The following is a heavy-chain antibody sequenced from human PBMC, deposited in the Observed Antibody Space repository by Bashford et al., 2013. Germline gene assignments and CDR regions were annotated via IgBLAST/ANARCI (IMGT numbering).Heavy chain of an antibody. D-gene: IGHD4-23*01. V-gene: IGHV4-39*01. J-gene: IGHJ4*02. Sequence: SETLSLTCTVSGGSISSSGHYWGWIRQPPGKGLEWIGIIYYTGDTYYNPSLTTPVTMSVDTSKNQFSLKLDSVTAADTALYYCARQARKWYGGNSSPSHFDFWGQGILVTVSS. CDR1: GGSISSSGHY. CDR2: IYYTGDT. CDR3: ARQARKWYGGNSSPSHFDF.